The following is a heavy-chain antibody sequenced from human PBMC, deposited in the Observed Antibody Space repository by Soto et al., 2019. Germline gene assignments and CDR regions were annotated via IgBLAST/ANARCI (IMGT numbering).Heavy chain of an antibody. J-gene: IGHJ3*01. V-gene: IGHV3-23*01. CDR2: ISYNGVHT. Sequence: GGSLRLSCAVSGFTFSSSDMSWVRQAPGKGLEWVAGISYNGVHTYTYYTDSVKGRFTISRDTSKNTLYLQMNSLRAEDTAVYYCAKDRFSSGYDAFDVWGQGTMVTVPS. CDR1: GFTFSSSD. CDR3: AKDRFSSGYDAFDV. D-gene: IGHD6-19*01.